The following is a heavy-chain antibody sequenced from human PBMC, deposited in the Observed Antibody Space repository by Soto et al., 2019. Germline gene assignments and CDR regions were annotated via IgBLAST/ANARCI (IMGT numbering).Heavy chain of an antibody. J-gene: IGHJ3*02. D-gene: IGHD2-2*01. Sequence: EVQLVESGGGLVKPGESLRLSCAASGFTFSNYNINWVRQAPGKGLEWVSSIRSRSIDMYYADSVKGRFTISRDDANNSLSLQMNGLRAEDTAVYFCVRESYPAKAFDIWGQGKMVTVSS. CDR3: VRESYPAKAFDI. CDR2: IRSRSIDM. CDR1: GFTFSNYN. V-gene: IGHV3-21*01.